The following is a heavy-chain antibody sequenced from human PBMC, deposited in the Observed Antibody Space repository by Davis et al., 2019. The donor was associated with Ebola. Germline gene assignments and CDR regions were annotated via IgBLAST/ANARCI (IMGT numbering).Heavy chain of an antibody. V-gene: IGHV3-66*01. CDR1: GFTFSSYA. D-gene: IGHD2-2*01. J-gene: IGHJ6*02. CDR2: IYSGGST. Sequence: PGGSLRLSCAASGFTFSSYAMSWVRQAPGKGLEWVSVIYSGGSTYYADSVKGRFTISRDNSKNTLYLQMNSLRAEDTAVYYCAREGLGYCSSTSCYDPTDGMDVWGQGTTVTVSS. CDR3: AREGLGYCSSTSCYDPTDGMDV.